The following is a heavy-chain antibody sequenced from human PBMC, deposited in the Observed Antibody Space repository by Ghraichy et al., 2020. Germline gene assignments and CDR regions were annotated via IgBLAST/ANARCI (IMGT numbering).Heavy chain of an antibody. D-gene: IGHD2-2*02. Sequence: GGSLRLSCAASGFTFNNYGMHWVRQAPGKGLEWVAVISSDGSNKYYADSVKGRFTISRDNSKNTLYLQMNSLRAEDTAVYYCAKDRGYGYCSSTACYTRDAVDIWGQGTMVTVSS. CDR2: ISSDGSNK. CDR1: GFTFNNYG. J-gene: IGHJ3*02. CDR3: AKDRGYGYCSSTACYTRDAVDI. V-gene: IGHV3-30*18.